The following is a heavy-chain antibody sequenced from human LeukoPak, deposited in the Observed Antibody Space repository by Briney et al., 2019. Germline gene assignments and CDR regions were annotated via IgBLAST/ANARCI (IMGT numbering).Heavy chain of an antibody. V-gene: IGHV3-66*01. CDR2: IYSGGST. CDR3: VRDGGEDITTSSDY. CDR1: GFXDSTNY. J-gene: IGHJ4*02. Sequence: PGGSLRLSCAASGFXDSTNYMSWVRQAPGKGLEWVSVIYSGGSTYYPDSVKGRFTISRDNSKNTLYLHMNNLRAEDTAVYFCVRDGGEDITTSSDYWGQGTLVTVSS. D-gene: IGHD3-22*01.